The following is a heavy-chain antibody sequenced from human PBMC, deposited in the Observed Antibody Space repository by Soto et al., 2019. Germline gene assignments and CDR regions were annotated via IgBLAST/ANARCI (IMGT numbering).Heavy chain of an antibody. J-gene: IGHJ4*02. Sequence: EVQLVESGGGLVQPGGSLRLSCAASGFTFSSYAMHWVRQAPGKGLEYVSAISSNGGSTFYANFVKGRFTISRGNSKNTLYLQMGSLRTDDMAVYYCARDLSGYADFDYWGQGTLVTVSS. CDR1: GFTFSSYA. V-gene: IGHV3-64*01. D-gene: IGHD5-12*01. CDR2: ISSNGGST. CDR3: ARDLSGYADFDY.